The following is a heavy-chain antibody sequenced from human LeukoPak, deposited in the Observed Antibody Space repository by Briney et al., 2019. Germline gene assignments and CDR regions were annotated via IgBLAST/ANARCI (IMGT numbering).Heavy chain of an antibody. D-gene: IGHD3-22*01. CDR1: GFTFSSYG. V-gene: IGHV3-33*01. CDR3: ARESSGYYRTNSGDY. CDR2: IWYDGSNK. Sequence: PGGSLRLSCAASGFTFSSYGMHWVRQAPGKGLEWVAVIWYDGSNKYYADSVKGRFTISRDNAKNSLYLQMNSLRAEDTAVYYCARESSGYYRTNSGDYWGQGTLVTVSS. J-gene: IGHJ4*02.